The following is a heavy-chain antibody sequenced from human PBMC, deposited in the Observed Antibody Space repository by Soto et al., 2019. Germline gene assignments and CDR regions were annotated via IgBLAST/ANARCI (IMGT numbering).Heavy chain of an antibody. V-gene: IGHV3-21*01. Sequence: PGGSLRLSCAASGFTFSSYSMNWVRQAPGKGLEWVSSISSSSSYIYYADSVKGRFTISRDNAKNSLYLQMNSLRAEDTAVYYCARDKVEGAYPNFDYWGQGTLVTVSS. D-gene: IGHD1-26*01. CDR2: ISSSSSYI. CDR1: GFTFSSYS. CDR3: ARDKVEGAYPNFDY. J-gene: IGHJ4*02.